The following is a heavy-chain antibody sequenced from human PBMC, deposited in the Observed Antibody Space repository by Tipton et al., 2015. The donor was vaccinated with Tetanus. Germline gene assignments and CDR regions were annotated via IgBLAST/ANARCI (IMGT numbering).Heavy chain of an antibody. Sequence: SLRLSCVASGFNFSSRWMGWARQAPGKGLEWVSAISGSDGSTYYADSVRGRFTISRDNSKNTLYLQMNSLRAEDTAVYYCAKDGCFSVGCLGSDYWGQGNLVTVSS. V-gene: IGHV3-23*01. CDR2: ISGSDGST. CDR3: AKDGCFSVGCLGSDY. CDR1: GFNFSSRW. D-gene: IGHD5/OR15-5a*01. J-gene: IGHJ4*02.